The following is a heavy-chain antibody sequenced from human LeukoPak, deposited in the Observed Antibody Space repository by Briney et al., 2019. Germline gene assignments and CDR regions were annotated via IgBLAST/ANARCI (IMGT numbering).Heavy chain of an antibody. Sequence: GASVKVSCKASGYTFTSYAMNWVRQAPGQGLEWMGWINTNTGNPTYAQGFTGRFVFSLDTSVSTAYLQISSLKAEDTAVYYCARDSKHYDFWSGYYGHNWFDPWGQGTLVTVSS. CDR2: INTNTGNP. J-gene: IGHJ5*02. CDR3: ARDSKHYDFWSGYYGHNWFDP. D-gene: IGHD3-3*01. V-gene: IGHV7-4-1*02. CDR1: GYTFTSYA.